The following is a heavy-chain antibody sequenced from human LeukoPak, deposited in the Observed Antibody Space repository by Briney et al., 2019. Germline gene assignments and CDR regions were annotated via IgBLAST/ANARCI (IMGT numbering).Heavy chain of an antibody. V-gene: IGHV4-39*01. J-gene: IGHJ4*02. CDR2: IYYSGST. D-gene: IGHD5-18*01. Sequence: SETLSLTCTVSGGSISSGGYYWGWIRQPPGKGLEWIGSIYYSGSTYYNPSLKSRVTISVDTSKNQFSLKLSSVTAADTAVYYCARIIRGYSYGPHNWFDYWGQGTLVTVSS. CDR3: ARIIRGYSYGPHNWFDY. CDR1: GGSISSGGYY.